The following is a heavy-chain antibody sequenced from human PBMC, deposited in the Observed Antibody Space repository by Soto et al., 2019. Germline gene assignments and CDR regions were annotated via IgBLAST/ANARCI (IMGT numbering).Heavy chain of an antibody. CDR1: GGAISSGDYY. J-gene: IGHJ4*02. CDR2: IYYSGST. D-gene: IGHD2-15*01. Sequence: QVQLQESGPGLVKPSQTLSLTCTVSGGAISSGDYYWSWIRQPPGKGLEWIGYIYYSGSTYYNPALKRRVTISVDTSKNRFSLKLSSVTDADTAVYYCASVPAMGCSGGSCYHRWGQGTMVTVSS. V-gene: IGHV4-30-4*01. CDR3: ASVPAMGCSGGSCYHR.